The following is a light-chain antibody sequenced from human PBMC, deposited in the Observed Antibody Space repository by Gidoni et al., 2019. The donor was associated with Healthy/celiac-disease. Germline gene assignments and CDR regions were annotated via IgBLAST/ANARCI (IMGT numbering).Light chain of an antibody. Sequence: DIVMTQSPLSLPVTPGEPASISCRSSQSLLHSNGYNYLDWYLQKPGQSPQLLIYLGSNRASGVPDRFSGSGSGTDFTLKISRVEAEDVGVYYCMRALQTPLTFGPGTKVDIK. CDR1: QSLLHSNGYNY. CDR2: LGS. V-gene: IGKV2-28*01. CDR3: MRALQTPLT. J-gene: IGKJ3*01.